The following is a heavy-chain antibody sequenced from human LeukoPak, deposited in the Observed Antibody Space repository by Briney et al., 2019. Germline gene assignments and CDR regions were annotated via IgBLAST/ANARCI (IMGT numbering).Heavy chain of an antibody. CDR1: GFTFDDYA. V-gene: IGHV3-43D*03. Sequence: PGGSLRLXCAASGFTFDDYAMHWVRQAPGKGLEWVSLISWDGGSTYYADSLKGRFTISRDNSKNSLYLQMNSLRAEDTALYYCAKDRIGGASYYYYYYMDVWGKRTTVTVSS. CDR2: ISWDGGST. J-gene: IGHJ6*03. D-gene: IGHD4-23*01. CDR3: AKDRIGGASYYYYYYMDV.